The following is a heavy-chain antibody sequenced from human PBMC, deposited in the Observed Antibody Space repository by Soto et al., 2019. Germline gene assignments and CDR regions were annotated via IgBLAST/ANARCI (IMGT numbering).Heavy chain of an antibody. J-gene: IGHJ6*01. CDR1: GGTFSSYA. Sequence: SVKVSCKASGGTFSSYAISWVRQAPGQGLEWMGGIIPIFGTANYAQKFQGRVTITADKSTSTAYMELSSLRSGATAVYYLARGVVAASKLYYYYYGTDVRGPGTTV. CDR3: ARGVVAASKLYYYYYGTDV. CDR2: IIPIFGTA. D-gene: IGHD2-15*01. V-gene: IGHV1-69*06.